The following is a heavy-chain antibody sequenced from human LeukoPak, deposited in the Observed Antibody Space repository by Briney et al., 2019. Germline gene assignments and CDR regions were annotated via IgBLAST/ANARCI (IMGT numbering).Heavy chain of an antibody. CDR2: IYTSGST. Sequence: MPSETLSLTCTVSGGSISSYYWSWIRQPAGKGLEWIGRIYTSGSTNYNPSLKSRLTMSVDTSKNQFSLKLSSVTAADTAVYYCARDPGYYDFWSGPQNWFDPWGQGTLATVSS. D-gene: IGHD3-3*01. CDR1: GGSISSYY. V-gene: IGHV4-4*07. J-gene: IGHJ5*02. CDR3: ARDPGYYDFWSGPQNWFDP.